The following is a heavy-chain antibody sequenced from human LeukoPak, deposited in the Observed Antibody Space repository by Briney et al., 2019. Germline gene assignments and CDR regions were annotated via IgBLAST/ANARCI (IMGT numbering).Heavy chain of an antibody. V-gene: IGHV3-23*01. CDR1: GFTFSSFA. Sequence: GGSLRLSCAASGFTFSSFAINWVRQAPGKGLEWVSVITGSGSGADYADSVKGQFTISRDNSQNTVHLQMNSLRAEDTAVYYCAKDLYYYDSSGYPDWGQGTLVTVSS. D-gene: IGHD3-22*01. CDR3: AKDLYYYDSSGYPD. CDR2: ITGSGSGA. J-gene: IGHJ4*02.